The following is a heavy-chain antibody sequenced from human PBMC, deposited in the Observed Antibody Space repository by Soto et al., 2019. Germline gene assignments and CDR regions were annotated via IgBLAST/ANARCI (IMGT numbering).Heavy chain of an antibody. CDR3: ARDPGGATGFDP. CDR2: MSPYTGDT. D-gene: IGHD3-10*01. V-gene: IGHV1-18*01. Sequence: QVRLVQSGAEVKRPGASVKVSCKTYGYSFTVYGISWVRQAPGQGLEWMGWMSPYTGDTNYARKFRGRVTMTTDISASTASMELRSLTAGDTAVYYCARDPGGATGFDPWGQGTPVIVST. CDR1: GYSFTVYG. J-gene: IGHJ5*02.